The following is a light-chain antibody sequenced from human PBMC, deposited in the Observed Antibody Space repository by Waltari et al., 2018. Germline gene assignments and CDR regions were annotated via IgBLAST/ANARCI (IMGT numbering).Light chain of an antibody. CDR3: SSYTPSGTLV. V-gene: IGLV2-18*02. J-gene: IGLJ2*01. CDR2: DLS. CDR1: SSAVGTYNR. Sequence: QSALTQPPSVSGSPGQSVTISCSGTSSAVGTYNRVSWYQPPPGTAPKLIIFDLSSRPSGVPDRFSGSKSGSTASLTISGLQAEDEGDYYCSSYTPSGTLVFGGGTKLTVL.